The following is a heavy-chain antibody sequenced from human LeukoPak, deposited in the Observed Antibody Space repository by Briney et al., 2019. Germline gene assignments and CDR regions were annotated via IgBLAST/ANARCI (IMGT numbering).Heavy chain of an antibody. Sequence: GASVKVSCKASGYSFTGFYLHWVRQAPGQGLEWMGRINPDSGVTKYAQKFQGRVTMTRDTSTRTGYMELTSLTSDDTAVYYCARDDGVATIIDYWGPGTLVTVSS. CDR1: GYSFTGFY. D-gene: IGHD5-24*01. CDR3: ARDDGVATIIDY. J-gene: IGHJ4*02. V-gene: IGHV1-2*06. CDR2: INPDSGVT.